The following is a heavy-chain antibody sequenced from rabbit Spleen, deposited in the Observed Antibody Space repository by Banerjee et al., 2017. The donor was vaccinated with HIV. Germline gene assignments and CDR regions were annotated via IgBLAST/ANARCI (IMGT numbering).Heavy chain of an antibody. V-gene: IGHV1S40*01. J-gene: IGHJ3*01. Sequence: QSLEESGGGLVTPGGTLTLTCTASGFTISRYHICWVRQAPGKGLEWIGCIYGGSSSSTWYATWAKGRFTFSKTSSTTVTLQMTSLTAADTATYFCARDLDGVIGWNFGWWGQGTLVTVS. CDR3: ARDLDGVIGWNFGW. CDR1: GFTISRYH. CDR2: IYGGSSSST. D-gene: IGHD4-1*01.